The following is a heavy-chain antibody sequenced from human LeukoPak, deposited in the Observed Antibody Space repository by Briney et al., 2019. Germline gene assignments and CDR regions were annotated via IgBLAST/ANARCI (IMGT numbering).Heavy chain of an antibody. D-gene: IGHD6-19*01. CDR3: ARILSSSWYEYFHH. CDR1: GGTFSNYA. V-gene: IGHV1-69*13. CDR2: IIPIFGTA. Sequence: ASVKVSCKASGGTFSNYAISWVRQAPGQGLEWMGAIIPIFGTANYAQKFQGRVTITADESTSTAYMELSSLRSEDTAVYYCARILSSSWYEYFHHWGQGTLVTVSS. J-gene: IGHJ1*01.